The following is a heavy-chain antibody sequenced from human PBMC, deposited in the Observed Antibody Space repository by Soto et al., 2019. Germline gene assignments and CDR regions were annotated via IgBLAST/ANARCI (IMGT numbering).Heavy chain of an antibody. J-gene: IGHJ6*02. V-gene: IGHV3-33*01. CDR1: GFTFSSYG. CDR3: ARDRAYYYYGMDV. CDR2: IWYDGSNK. Sequence: GGSLRLSCAASGFTFSSYGMHWVRQAPGKGLEWVAVIWYDGSNKYYADSVKGRFTISRDNSKNTLYLQMNSLRAEDTAVYYCARDRAYYYYGMDVWGQGTTVTVSS.